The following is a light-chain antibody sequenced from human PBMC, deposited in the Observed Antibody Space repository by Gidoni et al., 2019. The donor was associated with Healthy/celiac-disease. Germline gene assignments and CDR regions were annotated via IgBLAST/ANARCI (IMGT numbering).Light chain of an antibody. V-gene: IGLV1-40*01. CDR1: SSNIGAGYD. J-gene: IGLJ2*01. Sequence: QSVLTQPPPVSGAPGQRVTISCTGSSSNIGAGYDVHWYQQLPGTAPKLLIYGNSNRPAGAPDRFSGSKSGTSASLAITGLQAEDEADYYCQSYDSSLSVVFGGGTKLTVL. CDR2: GNS. CDR3: QSYDSSLSVV.